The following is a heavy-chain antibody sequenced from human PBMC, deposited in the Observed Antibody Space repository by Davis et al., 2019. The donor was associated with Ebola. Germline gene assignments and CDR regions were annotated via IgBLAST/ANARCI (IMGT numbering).Heavy chain of an antibody. J-gene: IGHJ4*02. V-gene: IGHV1-8*01. CDR3: ATAAGELLDYFDS. CDR2: LNPNSGNA. CDR1: GYSFPNYD. D-gene: IGHD1-26*01. Sequence: ASVKVSCKASGYSFPNYDINWIRQAPRQGLEWIGRLNPNSGNATYAPKFQGRVTMTDDTSADTTYMELSSLRSDDTAVYYCATAAGELLDYFDSWGQGTLVSVSS.